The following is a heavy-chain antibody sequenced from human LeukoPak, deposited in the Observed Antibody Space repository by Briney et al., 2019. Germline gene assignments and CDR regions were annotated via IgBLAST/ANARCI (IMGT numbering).Heavy chain of an antibody. CDR1: GYTFTSYG. CDR2: INPNSGAT. V-gene: IGHV1-2*02. CDR3: ARYNWNDVVSALDY. Sequence: ASVKVSCKASGYTFTSYGISWVRQAPGQGLEWMGWINPNSGATHYAQNFQGGVTMTRDTSISTFYMEVSRLRSDDTAVYFCARYNWNDVVSALDYWGQGTLVTVSS. D-gene: IGHD1-1*01. J-gene: IGHJ4*02.